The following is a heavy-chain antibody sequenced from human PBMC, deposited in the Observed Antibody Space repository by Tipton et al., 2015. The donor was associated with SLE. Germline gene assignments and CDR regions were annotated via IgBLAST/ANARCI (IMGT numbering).Heavy chain of an antibody. CDR2: VYYSGAT. CDR3: ARYTWDDIDY. Sequence: SLTCSVSGGSISSSGYYWGWIRQPPGKGLEWIGSVYYSGATYYKSSLKSRVTISLDTSKNQLSLKLTSVTAADTAVYYCARYTWDDIDYWGQGTLVTVSS. J-gene: IGHJ4*02. D-gene: IGHD1-20*01. V-gene: IGHV4-39*07. CDR1: GGSISSSGYY.